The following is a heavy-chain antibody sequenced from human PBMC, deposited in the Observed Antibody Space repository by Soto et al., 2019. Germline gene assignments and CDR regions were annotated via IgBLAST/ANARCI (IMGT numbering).Heavy chain of an antibody. V-gene: IGHV4-4*02. Sequence: QVQLQESSLGLVKPSGTLSLTCTVSGDSITNKDWWSWVRQPPGMGLEWIGEIYHTGTTNYNPSLRSRVSISVDNSKNQFSLKLTSVTAADTAMYYCARSEYFDYWGQGTLVTVSS. CDR2: IYHTGTT. CDR3: ARSEYFDY. J-gene: IGHJ4*02. CDR1: GDSITNKDW.